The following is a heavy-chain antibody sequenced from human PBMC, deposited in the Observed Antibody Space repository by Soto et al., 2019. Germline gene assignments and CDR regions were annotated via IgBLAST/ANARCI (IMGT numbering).Heavy chain of an antibody. J-gene: IGHJ4*02. CDR3: AKGKANSVFGVDTLFDY. V-gene: IGHV3-23*01. D-gene: IGHD3-3*01. CDR2: ISGSGGNT. Sequence: GGSLRLSCAASGLNVSYNYMNWVRQAPGEGLEWVSLISGSGGNTNYADSVRGRFTISRDNSKKTVYLQMNSLRADDTAVYYCAKGKANSVFGVDTLFDYWGQGTLVTVSS. CDR1: GLNVSYNY.